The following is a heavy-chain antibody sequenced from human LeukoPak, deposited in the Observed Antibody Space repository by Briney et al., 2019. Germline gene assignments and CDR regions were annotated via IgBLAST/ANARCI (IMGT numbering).Heavy chain of an antibody. CDR2: ISSSSSYI. CDR1: GFTFSSYS. V-gene: IGHV3-21*01. CDR3: ARTDGSSWYPGFDP. D-gene: IGHD6-13*01. J-gene: IGHJ5*02. Sequence: GGSLRLSCAASGFTFSSYSMNWVRQAPGKGLEWVSSISSSSSYIYYADSVKGRFTISRDNAKNSLYLQMNSLRAEDTAVYYYARTDGSSWYPGFDPWGQGTLVTVSS.